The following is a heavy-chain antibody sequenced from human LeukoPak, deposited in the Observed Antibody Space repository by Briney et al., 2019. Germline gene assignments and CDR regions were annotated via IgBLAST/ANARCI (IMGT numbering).Heavy chain of an antibody. V-gene: IGHV1-69*13. CDR1: GGTFSRYA. J-gene: IGHJ5*02. D-gene: IGHD1-26*01. Sequence: SVKVSCKAFGGTFSRYAISWVRPAAGQGLEWMGGIIPIFGTANYAQKFQGRVTITADESTSTAYMELSSLRSEDTAVYYCARWVVGAPRFDPWGQGTLVTVSS. CDR3: ARWVVGAPRFDP. CDR2: IIPIFGTA.